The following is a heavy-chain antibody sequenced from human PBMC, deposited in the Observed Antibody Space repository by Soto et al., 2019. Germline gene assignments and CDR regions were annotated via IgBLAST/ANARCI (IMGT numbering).Heavy chain of an antibody. V-gene: IGHV4-34*01. Sequence: QVQLQQWGAGLLKPSETLSLTCAVYGGSFSGYYWSWIRQPPGKGLEWIGEINHSGSTNYNPSLKRRVTISVDTSKNQFSLKLSSVTAADTAVYYCASEQDCSSTSCYTFDYWGQGTLVTVSS. D-gene: IGHD2-2*02. CDR3: ASEQDCSSTSCYTFDY. J-gene: IGHJ4*02. CDR1: GGSFSGYY. CDR2: INHSGST.